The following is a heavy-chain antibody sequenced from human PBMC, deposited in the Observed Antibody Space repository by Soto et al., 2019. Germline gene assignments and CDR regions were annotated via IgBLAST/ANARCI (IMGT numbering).Heavy chain of an antibody. J-gene: IGHJ4*02. CDR3: AGGVRLQFDI. Sequence: PGGSLRLSCVTSGFSFSPYAMSWVRQAPGKGLEWVSGISGSGSNTYYADSVKGRFTISRDNSRNTMFLQMKSLRAEDAAIYFCAGGVRLQFDIWGQGTLVTVSS. CDR2: ISGSGSNT. CDR1: GFSFSPYA. V-gene: IGHV3-23*01. D-gene: IGHD4-17*01.